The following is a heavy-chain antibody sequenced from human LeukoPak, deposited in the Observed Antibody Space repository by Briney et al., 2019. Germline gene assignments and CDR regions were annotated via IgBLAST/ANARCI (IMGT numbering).Heavy chain of an antibody. D-gene: IGHD4-17*01. Sequence: GGSLRLSCAASGFTFCDYYMSWVRQAPGKGVGWGSYISRSGSIIYYADSVKGRFTISRDNAKNSMYLQMNSLRAEDTAVYYCARDAYGDYVLGRPGVPYNWFDPWGQGTLVTVSS. CDR3: ARDAYGDYVLGRPGVPYNWFDP. V-gene: IGHV3-11*04. J-gene: IGHJ5*02. CDR1: GFTFCDYY. CDR2: ISRSGSII.